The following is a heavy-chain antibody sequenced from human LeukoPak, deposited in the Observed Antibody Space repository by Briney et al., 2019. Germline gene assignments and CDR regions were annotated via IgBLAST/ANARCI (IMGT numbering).Heavy chain of an antibody. CDR2: IIPIFGTA. CDR1: GYTFTSYG. CDR3: ARAHDSSGYYLGY. J-gene: IGHJ4*02. D-gene: IGHD3-22*01. V-gene: IGHV1-69*13. Sequence: GASVKVSCKASGYTFTSYGISWVRQAPGQGLEWMGGIIPIFGTANYAQKFQGRVTITADESTSTAYMELSSLRSEDTAVYYCARAHDSSGYYLGYWGQGTLVTVSS.